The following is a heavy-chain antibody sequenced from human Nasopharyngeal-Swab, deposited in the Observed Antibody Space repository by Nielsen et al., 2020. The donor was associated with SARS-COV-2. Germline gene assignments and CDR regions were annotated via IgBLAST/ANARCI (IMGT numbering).Heavy chain of an antibody. D-gene: IGHD4-23*01. CDR2: INPSGGST. CDR3: ARKGIGGAFDI. V-gene: IGHV1-46*01. Sequence: ASVKVSCKASGYTFTSYYMHWVRQAPGQGLEWMGIINPSGGSTSYAQKFQGRDTMTRDTSTSTVYMELSSLRSEDTAVYYCARKGIGGAFDIWGQGTMVTVSS. CDR1: GYTFTSYY. J-gene: IGHJ3*02.